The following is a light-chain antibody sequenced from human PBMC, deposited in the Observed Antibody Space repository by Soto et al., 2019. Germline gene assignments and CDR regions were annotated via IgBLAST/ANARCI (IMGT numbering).Light chain of an antibody. J-gene: IGKJ4*01. CDR3: QQYHEWPLT. V-gene: IGKV3-15*01. CDR1: QTLRNN. CDR2: GAS. Sequence: EIEMTQSPATLSVSPGERATLSCRASQTLRNNLAWYQQKPGQAPRLLIWGASTRATGIPARFSGSQSGTEVTLTISSLQSEDFAVYYCQQYHEWPLTFGGGTKVEIK.